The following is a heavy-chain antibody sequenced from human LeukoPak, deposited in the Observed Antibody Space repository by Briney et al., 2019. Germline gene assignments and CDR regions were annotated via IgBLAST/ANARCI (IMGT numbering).Heavy chain of an antibody. CDR2: IKSKTDGGTT. V-gene: IGHV3-15*01. J-gene: IGHJ4*02. D-gene: IGHD6-19*01. Sequence: GGSLRLSCAASGFTFSSYAMHWVRQAPGKGLEWVGRIKSKTDGGTTDYAAPVKGRFTISRDDSKNTLYLQMNSLRAEDTAVYYCARGVKYSSGCDYWGQGTLVTVSS. CDR1: GFTFSSYA. CDR3: ARGVKYSSGCDY.